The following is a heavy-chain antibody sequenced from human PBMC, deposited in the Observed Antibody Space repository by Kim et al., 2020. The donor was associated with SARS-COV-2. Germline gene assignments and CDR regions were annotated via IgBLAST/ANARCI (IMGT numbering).Heavy chain of an antibody. V-gene: IGHV2-5*01. Sequence: RYSPSLKGRLTITKDTSKNQVVLTMTNMDPVDTATYYCALVTSAATPFDYWGQGTLVTVSS. CDR3: ALVTSAATPFDY. D-gene: IGHD2-15*01. J-gene: IGHJ4*02.